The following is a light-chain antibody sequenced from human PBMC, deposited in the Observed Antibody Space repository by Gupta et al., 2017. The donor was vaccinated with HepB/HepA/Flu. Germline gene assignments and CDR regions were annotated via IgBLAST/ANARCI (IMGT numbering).Light chain of an antibody. V-gene: IGLV2-14*03. CDR1: SSDVGAYNY. CDR3: SSYTSISTHV. CDR2: DVS. Sequence: QSALTQPASGSGSPGQSITISCTGTSSDVGAYNYVSWYQQHPGRAPKLMIYDVSNRPSGISNRFSGSKSGNTASLTISGLQAEDESDYYCSSYTSISTHVFGTGTKVTVL. J-gene: IGLJ1*01.